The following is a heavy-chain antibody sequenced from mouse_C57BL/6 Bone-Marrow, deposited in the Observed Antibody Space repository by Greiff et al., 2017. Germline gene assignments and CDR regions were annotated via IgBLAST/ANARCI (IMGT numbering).Heavy chain of an antibody. CDR2: ISSGGSYT. D-gene: IGHD1-1*01. J-gene: IGHJ4*01. CDR1: GFTFSSYG. Sequence: EVMLVESGGDLVKPGGSLKLSCAASGFTFSSYGMSWVRQTPDKRLEWVATISSGGSYTYYPDSVKGRFTISRDNAKNTLYLQMSSLKSEDTAMYYCASPDYYGSSYYAMDYWGQGTSVTVSS. V-gene: IGHV5-6*01. CDR3: ASPDYYGSSYYAMDY.